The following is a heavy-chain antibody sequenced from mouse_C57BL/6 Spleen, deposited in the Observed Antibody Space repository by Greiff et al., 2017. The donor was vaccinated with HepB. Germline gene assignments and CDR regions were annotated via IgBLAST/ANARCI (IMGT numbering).Heavy chain of an antibody. CDR2: IRLKCDNYAT. CDR1: GFTFSNYW. J-gene: IGHJ2*01. Sequence: EVQRVESGGGLVQPGGSMKLSCVASGFTFSNYWMNWVRQSPEKGLEWVAQIRLKCDNYATHYAESVKGRFTISRDDSKSSVYLQMNNLRAEDTGIYYCTGEFITTEVDYWGQGTTLTVSS. D-gene: IGHD1-1*01. CDR3: TGEFITTEVDY. V-gene: IGHV6-3*01.